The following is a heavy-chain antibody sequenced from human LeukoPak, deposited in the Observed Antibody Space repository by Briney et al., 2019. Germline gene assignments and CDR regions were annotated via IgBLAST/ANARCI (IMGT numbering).Heavy chain of an antibody. D-gene: IGHD2-2*01. Sequence: GGSLRLSCAASGFTFSSSAMSWVRQAPGKGLEWVSAISGSGDSTYYVDSVKGRFTISRDNSKNTLYLQMNSLRAEDTAIYYCAKYRDIVVVPAATDYYFDYWGQGTLVTVSS. V-gene: IGHV3-23*01. CDR3: AKYRDIVVVPAATDYYFDY. CDR1: GFTFSSSA. J-gene: IGHJ4*02. CDR2: ISGSGDST.